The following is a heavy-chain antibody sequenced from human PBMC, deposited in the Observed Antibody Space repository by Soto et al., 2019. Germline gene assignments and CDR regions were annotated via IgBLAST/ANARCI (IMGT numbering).Heavy chain of an antibody. CDR3: ALSFSQTHIDV. Sequence: QVQLVQSGPEVGKPGASVKVSCKASGYTFTGYYLHWVRQAPGQGLEWMGYINPDSGRTRYAQKFQGTVTMTRDTSITTAYLELSSLKYDDSAIFYCALSFSQTHIDVWGQATTVIVSS. J-gene: IGHJ6*01. V-gene: IGHV1-2*02. CDR2: INPDSGRT. CDR1: GYTFTGYY.